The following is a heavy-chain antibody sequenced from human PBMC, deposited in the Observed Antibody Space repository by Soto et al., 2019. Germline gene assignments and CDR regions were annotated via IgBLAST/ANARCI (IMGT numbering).Heavy chain of an antibody. D-gene: IGHD3-10*01. CDR1: GGSISSGGYY. J-gene: IGHJ5*02. CDR3: ARDGDYSNWFDP. V-gene: IGHV4-31*03. Sequence: PSETLSLTCTVSGGSISSGGYYWSWIRQHPGKGLEWIGYIYYSGRTYYNPSLKSRVTISVDTSKNQFSLKLSSVTAADTAVYYCARDGDYSNWFDPWGQGTLVTVSS. CDR2: IYYSGRT.